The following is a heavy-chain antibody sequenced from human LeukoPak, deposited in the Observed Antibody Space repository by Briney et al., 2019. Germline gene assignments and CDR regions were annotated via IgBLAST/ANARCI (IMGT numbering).Heavy chain of an antibody. D-gene: IGHD1-14*01. CDR2: IYYSGST. CDR3: ARHVNHEAFDI. CDR1: GGSISSSSYY. J-gene: IGHJ3*02. Sequence: SETLSLTCTVSGGSISSSSYYWGWMRQPPGKGLEWIGSIYYSGSTYYNPSLKSRVTISVDTSKNQFSLKLSSVTAADTAVYYCARHVNHEAFDIWGQGTMVTVSS. V-gene: IGHV4-39*01.